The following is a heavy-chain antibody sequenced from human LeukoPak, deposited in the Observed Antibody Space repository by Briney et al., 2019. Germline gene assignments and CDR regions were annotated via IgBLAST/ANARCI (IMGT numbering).Heavy chain of an antibody. J-gene: IGHJ3*02. CDR1: GGTFSSYA. CDR2: IIPIFGTA. D-gene: IGHD3-9*01. CDR3: ASPYYDILTGYYSHDAFDI. V-gene: IGHV1-69*06. Sequence: GSSVKVSCKASGGTFSSYAISWVRQAPGQGLEWMGGIIPIFGTANYAQKFQGRVTITADKSTSTAYMELSSLRSEDTAVYYCASPYYDILTGYYSHDAFDIWGQGTMVTVSS.